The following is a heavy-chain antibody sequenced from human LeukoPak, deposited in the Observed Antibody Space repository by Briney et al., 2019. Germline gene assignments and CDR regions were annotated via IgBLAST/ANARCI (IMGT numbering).Heavy chain of an antibody. CDR1: GFTVSSKY. CDR2: ISSSSSYI. V-gene: IGHV3-21*01. D-gene: IGHD6-19*01. Sequence: GGSLRLSCAASGFTVSSKYMNWVRQAPGKGLEWVSSISSSSSYIYYADSVRGRFTISRDNAKNSLYLQMNSLRAEDTAVYYCARSAESIAVAGTRVDYWGQGTLVTVSS. J-gene: IGHJ4*02. CDR3: ARSAESIAVAGTRVDY.